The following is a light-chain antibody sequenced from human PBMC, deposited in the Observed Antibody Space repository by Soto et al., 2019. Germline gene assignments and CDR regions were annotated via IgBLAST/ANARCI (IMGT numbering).Light chain of an antibody. Sequence: DIQMTQPPSSLSASVGDRVTITCQASQDISNYLNWYQQKPGKAPKLLIYDASNLETGVPSRFSGSVSGTDFTFTISSLQPEDIATYYCQQYDNLPRYTFGQGTKLEIK. CDR1: QDISNY. CDR3: QQYDNLPRYT. CDR2: DAS. V-gene: IGKV1-33*01. J-gene: IGKJ2*01.